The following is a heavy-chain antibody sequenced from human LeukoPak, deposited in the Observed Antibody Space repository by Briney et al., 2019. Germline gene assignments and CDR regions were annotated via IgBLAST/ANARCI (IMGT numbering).Heavy chain of an antibody. Sequence: GGSLRLSCAASGFTFSDYYMSWIRQAPGKGLEWVSYISRTSSYTKHADSVKGRFTISRDDAKNSLYLQMNSLRAEDTAVYYCARGIQDYFYGMDVWGQGTTVTVSS. CDR1: GFTFSDYY. J-gene: IGHJ6*02. V-gene: IGHV3-11*05. CDR2: ISRTSSYT. CDR3: ARGIQDYFYGMDV.